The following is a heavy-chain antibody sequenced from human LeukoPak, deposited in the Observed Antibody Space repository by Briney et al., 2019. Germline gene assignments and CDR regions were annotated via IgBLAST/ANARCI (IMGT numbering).Heavy chain of an antibody. CDR1: GGTFSSYA. CDR2: IIPIFGTA. D-gene: IGHD1-1*01. CDR3: ASNPPNTGDFYY. Sequence: SVKVSCKASGGTFSSYAISWVRQAPGQGLEWMGGIIPIFGTANYAQKFQGRVTITADESTSTAYMELSSLRSGDTAVYYCASNPPNTGDFYYWGLGSLVTVSS. J-gene: IGHJ4*02. V-gene: IGHV1-69*13.